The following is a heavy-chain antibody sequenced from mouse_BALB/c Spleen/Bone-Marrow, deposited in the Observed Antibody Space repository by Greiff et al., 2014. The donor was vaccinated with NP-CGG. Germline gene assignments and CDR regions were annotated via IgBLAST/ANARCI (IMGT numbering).Heavy chain of an antibody. CDR2: IHYSGST. CDR1: GYSITSGYS. D-gene: IGHD1-1*01. CDR3: ARRGLDYYGSSYWYFDV. J-gene: IGHJ1*01. Sequence: VQLKQSGPDLVKPSQSLSLTCTVTGYSITSGYSWHWIRQFPGNKLEWMGYIHYSGSTNYNPSLKSRISITRDTSKNQFFLQLNSVTTEDTATYYCARRGLDYYGSSYWYFDVWGAGTTVTVSS. V-gene: IGHV3-1*02.